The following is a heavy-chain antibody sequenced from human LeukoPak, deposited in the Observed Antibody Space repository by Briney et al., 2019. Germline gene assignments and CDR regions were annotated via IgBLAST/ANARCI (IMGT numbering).Heavy chain of an antibody. CDR2: IRYDGSNK. CDR3: ARDRSTVVPYDY. CDR1: GFTFSSYG. Sequence: PGGSLRLSCAASGFTFSSYGMHWVRQAPGKGLEWVAFIRYDGSNKYYADSVKGRFTISRDNSKNTLYLQMNSLRAEDTAVYYCARDRSTVVPYDYWGQGTLSPSPQ. J-gene: IGHJ4*02. V-gene: IGHV3-30*02. D-gene: IGHD4-23*01.